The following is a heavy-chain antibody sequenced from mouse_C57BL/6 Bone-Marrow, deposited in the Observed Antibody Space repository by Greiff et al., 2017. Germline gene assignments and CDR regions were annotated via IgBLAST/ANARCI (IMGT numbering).Heavy chain of an antibody. J-gene: IGHJ4*01. CDR3: ARHGGLLVLYYAMVY. V-gene: IGHV5-12*01. CDR2: ISNGGGST. CDR1: GFTFSDYY. Sequence: DVQLVESGGGLVQPGGSLKLSCAASGFTFSDYYMYWVRQTPEQKLEWVAYISNGGGSTYYPDTVKCRFTISRDNAKNTLYLQMSRLKSEDTAMYYCARHGGLLVLYYAMVYWGQGTSVTVSS.